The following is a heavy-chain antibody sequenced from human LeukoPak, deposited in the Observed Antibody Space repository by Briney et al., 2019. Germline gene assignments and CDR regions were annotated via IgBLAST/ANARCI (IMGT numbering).Heavy chain of an antibody. V-gene: IGHV4-34*01. CDR2: INHSGST. CDR3: ARGGGGRWLQFGVAPTPYYFDY. CDR1: GFTLSDHH. Sequence: GSLRLSCAASGFTLSDHHMDWVRQPPGKGLEWIGEINHSGSTNYNPSLKSRVTISVDTSKNQFSLKLSSVTAADTAVYYCARGGGGRWLQFGVAPTPYYFDYWGQGTLVTVSS. J-gene: IGHJ4*02. D-gene: IGHD5-24*01.